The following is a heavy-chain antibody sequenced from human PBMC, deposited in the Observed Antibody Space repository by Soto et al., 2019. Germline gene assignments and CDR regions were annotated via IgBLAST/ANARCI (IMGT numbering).Heavy chain of an antibody. CDR3: AKDRTIFGVVPYYFDY. D-gene: IGHD3-3*01. Sequence: GGSLRLSCAASGFTFSSYAMSWVRQAPGKGLEWVSAISGSGGSTYYADSVKGRFTISRDNSKNTLYLQMNSLRAEDTAVYYCAKDRTIFGVVPYYFDYWGQGTLVTVSS. J-gene: IGHJ4*02. CDR1: GFTFSSYA. CDR2: ISGSGGST. V-gene: IGHV3-23*01.